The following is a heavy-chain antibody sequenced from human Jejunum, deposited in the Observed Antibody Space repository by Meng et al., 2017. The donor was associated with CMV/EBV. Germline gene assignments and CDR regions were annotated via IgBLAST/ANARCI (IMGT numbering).Heavy chain of an antibody. CDR2: ISPTEST. V-gene: IGHV4-4*02. J-gene: IGHJ4*02. D-gene: IGHD2-2*02. Sequence: SSSHWWSWVRQSPERGLEWIAEISPTESTNHNPSLRSRVTISIDRSKNHVSLRLNSVTAADTAVYYCARGRCTRTSCYTGALDYWGQGILVTVSS. CDR1: SSSHW. CDR3: ARGRCTRTSCYTGALDY.